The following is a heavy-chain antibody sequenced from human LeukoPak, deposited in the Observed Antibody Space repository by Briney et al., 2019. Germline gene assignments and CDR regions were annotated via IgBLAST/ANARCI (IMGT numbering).Heavy chain of an antibody. Sequence: PSQTLSLTCTVSGGSISSGSYYGSWIRQPAGKGLEWIGRIYTSGSTNYNPSLKSRVTISVDTSKNQFSLKLSSVTAADTAVYYCAGRKALTGYSNAFFDYWGQGTLVTVSS. CDR3: AGRKALTGYSNAFFDY. D-gene: IGHD3-9*01. V-gene: IGHV4-61*02. CDR2: IYTSGST. CDR1: GGSISSGSYY. J-gene: IGHJ4*02.